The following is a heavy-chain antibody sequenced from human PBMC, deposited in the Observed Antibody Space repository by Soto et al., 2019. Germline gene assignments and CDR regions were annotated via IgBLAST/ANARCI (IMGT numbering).Heavy chain of an antibody. CDR1: GFMFSGYA. CDR2: ILYDGSNK. Sequence: QVQLVESGGGVVQPGRSLRLSCAASGFMFSGYAMHWVRQAPGKGLEWVAIILYDGSNKYYGDSVKGRFTISRDNSKNTLYLQMNSLRTEDTAVYYCKRGENGVFDYWGQGTLVTVSP. J-gene: IGHJ4*02. CDR3: KRGENGVFDY. V-gene: IGHV3-30-3*01. D-gene: IGHD3-16*01.